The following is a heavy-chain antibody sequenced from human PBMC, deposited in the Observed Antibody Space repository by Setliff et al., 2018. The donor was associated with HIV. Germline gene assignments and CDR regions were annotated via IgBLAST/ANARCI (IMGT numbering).Heavy chain of an antibody. CDR3: ARDPYDTSGYSNYYFDL. J-gene: IGHJ2*01. CDR1: GASISSGDYY. V-gene: IGHV4-30-4*08. Sequence: KPSETLSLTCTVSGASISSGDYYWTWIRQPPGKGLEWIGYIYYSGGTYYNPSLKSRVTISVDTSKNQFSLKLNSVTAADTAVYYCARDPYDTSGYSNYYFDLWGRGTLVTVSS. CDR2: IYYSGGT. D-gene: IGHD3-22*01.